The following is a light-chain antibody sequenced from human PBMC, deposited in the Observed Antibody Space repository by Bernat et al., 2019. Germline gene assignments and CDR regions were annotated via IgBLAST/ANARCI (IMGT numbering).Light chain of an antibody. CDR3: CSYAGSSTYV. V-gene: IGLV2-23*01. Sequence: QSALTQPASVSGSPGQSITISCTRTSSDVGSYNLVSWYQQHPGKAPKLMIHEGSKRPSGVSNRFSGSKSGNPASLTISGLQAEEEADYYCCSYAGSSTYVFGTGPKVTVI. CDR2: EGS. J-gene: IGLJ1*01. CDR1: SSDVGSYNL.